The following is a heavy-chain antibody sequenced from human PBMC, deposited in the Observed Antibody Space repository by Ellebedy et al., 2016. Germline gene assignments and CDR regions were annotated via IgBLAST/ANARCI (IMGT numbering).Heavy chain of an antibody. V-gene: IGHV4-34*01. CDR2: INHSGST. CDR3: ARVRRVLYDSSGYYGPR. D-gene: IGHD3-22*01. Sequence: SETLSLXXAVYGGSFSGYYWSWIRQPPGKGLEWIGEINHSGSTNYNPSLKSRVTISVDTSKNQFSLKLSSVTAADTAVYYCARVRRVLYDSSGYYGPRWGQGTLVTVSS. J-gene: IGHJ4*02. CDR1: GGSFSGYY.